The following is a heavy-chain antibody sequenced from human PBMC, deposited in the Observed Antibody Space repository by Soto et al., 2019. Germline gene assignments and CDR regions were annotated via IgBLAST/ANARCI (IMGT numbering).Heavy chain of an antibody. CDR2: IIPIFGTA. D-gene: IGHD2-15*01. CDR1: GGTFSSYA. V-gene: IGHV1-69*13. CDR3: ARARYCSGGSCYRIDWFDP. J-gene: IGHJ5*02. Sequence: SVKVSCKASGGTFSSYAISWVRQAPGQGLEWMGGIIPIFGTANYAQKFQGRVTITADESTSTAYMELSSLRSEDTAVYYCARARYCSGGSCYRIDWFDPWGQGTLVTVSS.